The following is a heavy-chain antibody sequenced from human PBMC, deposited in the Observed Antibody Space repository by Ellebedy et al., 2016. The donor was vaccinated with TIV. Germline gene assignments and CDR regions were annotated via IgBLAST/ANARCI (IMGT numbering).Heavy chain of an antibody. CDR2: ISTSSSTS. D-gene: IGHD3-3*01. Sequence: GESLKISCAASGFTFSSYSMNWVRQAPGKGLEWVSYISTSSSTSYYAASVKGRFTISRDNAKNSLYLEMNRLRAEDTAVYYRARDGGEVILEWLVVYYGMDVWGQGTTVTVSS. CDR1: GFTFSSYS. J-gene: IGHJ6*02. CDR3: ARDGGEVILEWLVVYYGMDV. V-gene: IGHV3-48*01.